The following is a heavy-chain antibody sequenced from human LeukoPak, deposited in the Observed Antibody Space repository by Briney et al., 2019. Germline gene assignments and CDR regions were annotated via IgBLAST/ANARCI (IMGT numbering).Heavy chain of an antibody. CDR3: AGPSSTSWNYYYGMDV. V-gene: IGHV1-18*01. Sequence: ASVKVSCKASGYTFTSYGISWVRQAPGQGLEWMGWISAYNGNTNYAQKLQGRVTMTTDTSTSTAYMELRSLRSDDTAVYYCAGPSSTSWNYYYGMDVWGQGTTVTVSS. D-gene: IGHD2-2*01. J-gene: IGHJ6*02. CDR2: ISAYNGNT. CDR1: GYTFTSYG.